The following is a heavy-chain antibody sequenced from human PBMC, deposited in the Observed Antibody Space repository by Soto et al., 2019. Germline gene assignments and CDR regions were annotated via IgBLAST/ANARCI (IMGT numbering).Heavy chain of an antibody. CDR3: AYLPCSGGSCYWFSFSGMDV. CDR1: GFSLSTSGVG. CDR2: IYWDDDK. V-gene: IGHV2-5*02. J-gene: IGHJ6*02. Sequence: QITLKESGPTLVKPTQTLTLTCTFSGFSLSTSGVGVAWIRQPPGKALEWLALIYWDDDKRYSPSLESRLTITKDTDKTQVVLTMTNMDSVDTATYYCAYLPCSGGSCYWFSFSGMDVWGQGTTVTVSS. D-gene: IGHD2-15*01.